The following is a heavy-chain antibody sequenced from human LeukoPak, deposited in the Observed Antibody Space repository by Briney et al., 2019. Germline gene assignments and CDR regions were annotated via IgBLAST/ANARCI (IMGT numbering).Heavy chain of an antibody. V-gene: IGHV3-21*01. Sequence: PGGSLRLSCAASGFTFSSYSMNWVRQAPGKGLEWVSSISSSSSYIYYADSVKGRFTISRDNAKNSLYLQMNSLRVEDTALYYCARVTTYSSSWFGDFDSWGQGTLVTVSS. D-gene: IGHD6-13*01. CDR3: ARVTTYSSSWFGDFDS. J-gene: IGHJ4*02. CDR1: GFTFSSYS. CDR2: ISSSSSYI.